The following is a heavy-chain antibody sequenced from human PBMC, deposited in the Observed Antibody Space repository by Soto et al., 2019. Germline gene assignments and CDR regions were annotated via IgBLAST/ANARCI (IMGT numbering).Heavy chain of an antibody. V-gene: IGHV3-30*18. CDR2: ISYDGSNK. CDR3: AKADLTCGGDGYNCGSYFDY. J-gene: IGHJ4*02. Sequence: GGSLRLSCAASGFTFSSYGMHWVRQAPGKGLEWVAVISYDGSNKYYADSVKGRFTISRDNSKNTLYLQMNSLRAEDTAVYYCAKADLTCGGDGYNCGSYFDYWGQGTLVTVSS. CDR1: GFTFSSYG. D-gene: IGHD2-21*01.